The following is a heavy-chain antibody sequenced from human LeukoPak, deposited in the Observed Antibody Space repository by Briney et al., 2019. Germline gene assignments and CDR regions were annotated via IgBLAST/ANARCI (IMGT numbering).Heavy chain of an antibody. CDR2: IYYSGST. Sequence: PSETLSLTCTVSGGSISSSSYYWGWIRQPPGKGLEWIGSIYYSGSTYYNPSLKSRVTISVDTSKNQFSLKLSSVTAADTAVYYCAREQTRMGYYYYYYMDVWGKGTTVTVSS. V-gene: IGHV4-39*02. CDR3: AREQTRMGYYYYYYMDV. CDR1: GGSISSSSYY. J-gene: IGHJ6*03. D-gene: IGHD1-1*01.